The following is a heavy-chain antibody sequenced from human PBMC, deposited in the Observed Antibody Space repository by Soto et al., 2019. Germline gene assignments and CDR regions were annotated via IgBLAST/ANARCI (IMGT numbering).Heavy chain of an antibody. V-gene: IGHV3-74*01. CDR2: INKDGSST. J-gene: IGHJ4*02. D-gene: IGHD6-13*01. CDR3: AALSSSWYSSDY. Sequence: GGSLRLSCAASGFTFSNYWMHWVRQAPGKGLVWVSRINKDGSSTSYADSVKGRFTISRDNVKDTLYLQMNSLRAEDTALYYCAALSSSWYSSDYWGQGTLVTVSS. CDR1: GFTFSNYW.